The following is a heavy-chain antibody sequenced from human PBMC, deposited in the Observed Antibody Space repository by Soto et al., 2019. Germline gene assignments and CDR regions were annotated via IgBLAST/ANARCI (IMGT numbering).Heavy chain of an antibody. J-gene: IGHJ6*02. D-gene: IGHD2-2*01. CDR3: ARDSIYCSSTSCSRRYYYGMDV. CDR2: IYNGGST. CDR1: GFTVSSDY. V-gene: IGHV3-53*01. Sequence: GGSLRLSCAASGFTVSSDYMSWVRQAPGKGLEWVSVIYNGGSTYYADSVKGRFTISRDNSKNTLYLQMNSLRAEDTAVYYCARDSIYCSSTSCSRRYYYGMDVWGQGTTVTVSS.